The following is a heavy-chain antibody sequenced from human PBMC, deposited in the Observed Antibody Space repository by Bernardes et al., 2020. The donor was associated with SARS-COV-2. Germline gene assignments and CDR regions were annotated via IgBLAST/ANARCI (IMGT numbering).Heavy chain of an antibody. V-gene: IGHV3-74*01. J-gene: IGHJ6*02. CDR2: INSDGDRT. D-gene: IGHD6-13*01. CDR3: TRDYSSDWYTHNGMDV. CDR1: GFTFSNYW. Sequence: GGSLRLSCAASGFTFSNYWMHWVRQTPGKGLVWVSRINSDGDRTSYADSVKGRFTISRDNAQNTLYLEMNSVRADDTAVYYCTRDYSSDWYTHNGMDVWGQGTTVTASS.